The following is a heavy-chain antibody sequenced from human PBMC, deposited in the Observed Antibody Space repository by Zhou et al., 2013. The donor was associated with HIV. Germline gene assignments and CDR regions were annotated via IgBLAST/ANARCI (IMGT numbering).Heavy chain of an antibody. CDR2: INPNTGTT. J-gene: IGHJ4*02. V-gene: IGHV1-46*01. CDR1: GYTFTNYY. Sequence: QVQLEQSGAEVKKPGASVKVSCKASGYTFTNYYMHWVRQAPGEGLEWMGIINPNTGTTSYAQMFQGRVTMTRDTSTTTIYIELSSLRSNDTAVYYCASAGGNYYGSGSYYPPIAWGQGTLVTVSS. D-gene: IGHD3-10*01. CDR3: ASAGGNYYGSGSYYPPIA.